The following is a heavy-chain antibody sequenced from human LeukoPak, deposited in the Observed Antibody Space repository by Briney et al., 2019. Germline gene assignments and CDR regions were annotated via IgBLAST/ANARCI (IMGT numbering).Heavy chain of an antibody. CDR1: GVSITSYY. Sequence: SETLSLTCTVSGVSITSYYWTWIRQPPGKGLEWIGYIHYSGGTNYNPSLKSRVTISVDTSKNQFSLKLSSVTAADTAVYYCARVLKYYYGLDYWGQGTLVTVSS. J-gene: IGHJ4*02. D-gene: IGHD3-10*01. CDR2: IHYSGGT. V-gene: IGHV4-59*01. CDR3: ARVLKYYYGLDY.